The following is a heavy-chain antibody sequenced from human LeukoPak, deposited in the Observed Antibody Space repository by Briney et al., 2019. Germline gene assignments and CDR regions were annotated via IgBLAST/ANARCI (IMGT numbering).Heavy chain of an antibody. CDR1: GGSISTNNYH. V-gene: IGHV4-39*01. CDR2: IYFGGSV. CDR3: ARGGIISRIVRGGLKA. J-gene: IGHJ5*02. Sequence: SSETLSLTCTASGGSISTNNYHWGWIRQAPGKGLEWIGSIYFGGSVNYNPSLKSRVTISMDTSKNQFYLNLSFVTAADTALYYCARGGIISRIVRGGLKAWGQGTLVAVSS. D-gene: IGHD3-10*02.